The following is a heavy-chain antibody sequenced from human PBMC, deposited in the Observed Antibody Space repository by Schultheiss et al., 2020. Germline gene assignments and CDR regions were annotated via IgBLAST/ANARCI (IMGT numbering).Heavy chain of an antibody. CDR2: IYSGGGT. D-gene: IGHD3-3*01. CDR1: GFTFSSYA. CDR3: AKEGAITYYDFWSGYTFGGDY. J-gene: IGHJ4*02. Sequence: GGSLRLSCAASGFTFSSYAMSWVRQAPGKGLEWVSIIYSGGGTYYADSVKGRFTISRDNSKNTLYLQMNSLRAEDTAVYYCAKEGAITYYDFWSGYTFGGDYWGQGTLVTVSS. V-gene: IGHV3-23*03.